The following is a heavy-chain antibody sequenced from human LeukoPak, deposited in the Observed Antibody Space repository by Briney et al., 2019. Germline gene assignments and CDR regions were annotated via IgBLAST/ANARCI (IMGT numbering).Heavy chain of an antibody. Sequence: SETLSLTCTVSGGSISSYYWSWIRQPPGKGLEWIGYIYYSGSTNYNPSLKSRVTISVDTSKNQFSLKLSSVTAADTAVYYCARAGFTMVRGVIGWFDPWGQGTLVTVSS. V-gene: IGHV4-59*01. CDR3: ARAGFTMVRGVIGWFDP. CDR1: GGSISSYY. CDR2: IYYSGST. D-gene: IGHD3-10*01. J-gene: IGHJ5*02.